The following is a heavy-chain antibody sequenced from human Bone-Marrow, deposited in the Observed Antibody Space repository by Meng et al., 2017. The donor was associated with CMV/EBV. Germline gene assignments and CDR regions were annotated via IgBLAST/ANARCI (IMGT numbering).Heavy chain of an antibody. Sequence: ASVKVSCKASGYTFTGYYMHWVRQAPGQGLEWMGWINPNSGGTNYAQKFQGRVTMTRDTSISTAYMELSRLRSDYTAVYYCARECGIAAALLDYGMDVWGQGTTVTVPS. CDR2: INPNSGGT. J-gene: IGHJ6*02. V-gene: IGHV1-2*02. CDR3: ARECGIAAALLDYGMDV. D-gene: IGHD6-13*01. CDR1: GYTFTGYY.